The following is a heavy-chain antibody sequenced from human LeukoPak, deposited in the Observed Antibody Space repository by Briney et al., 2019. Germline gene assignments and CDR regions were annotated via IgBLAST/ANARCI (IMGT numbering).Heavy chain of an antibody. CDR3: ARAPDPPDYYYDSSGYYFFDY. J-gene: IGHJ4*02. Sequence: SQTLSLTCTVSGGSISSGSYDWSWIRQPAWKGLEWIGRIYTSGSTNYNPSLKSRVTISVDTSKNQFSLKLSSVTAADTAVYYCARAPDPPDYYYDSSGYYFFDYWGQGTLVTVSS. V-gene: IGHV4-61*02. CDR2: IYTSGST. D-gene: IGHD3-22*01. CDR1: GGSISSGSYD.